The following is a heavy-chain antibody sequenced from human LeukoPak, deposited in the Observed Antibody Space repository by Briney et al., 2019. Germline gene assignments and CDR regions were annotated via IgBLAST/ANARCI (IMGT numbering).Heavy chain of an antibody. CDR3: ARARRGSNTYYYGTDV. CDR2: IYHSGST. Sequence: SETLSLTCAVSGGSISSGGYSWSWIRQPPGKGLEWIGYIYHSGSTYYNPSLKSRVTISVDRSKNQFSLKRSSVTAADTAVYYCARARRGSNTYYYGTDVWGKGTTVTVSS. V-gene: IGHV4-30-2*01. J-gene: IGHJ6*04. CDR1: GGSISSGGYS. D-gene: IGHD2-15*01.